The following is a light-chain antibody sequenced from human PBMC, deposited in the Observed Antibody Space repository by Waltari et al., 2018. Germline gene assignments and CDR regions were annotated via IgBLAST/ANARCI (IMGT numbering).Light chain of an antibody. V-gene: IGKV3-20*01. CDR3: QHYVRLPAT. J-gene: IGKJ1*01. Sequence: IVLTQSPGTLSLSPGERATLSCRASQSVSRTLAWYQQKPGQAPRLLIFGASTRATGSPERFSGSGSGTDFSLTISRLEPEDFAVYYCQHYVRLPATFGQGTKVEIK. CDR2: GAS. CDR1: QSVSRT.